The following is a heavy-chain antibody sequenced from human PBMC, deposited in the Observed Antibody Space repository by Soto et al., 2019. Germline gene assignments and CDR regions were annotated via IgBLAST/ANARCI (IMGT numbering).Heavy chain of an antibody. CDR3: ARGLVDNPHDFWSGYQNYYYMDV. D-gene: IGHD3-3*01. CDR1: GGSFSGYY. V-gene: IGHV4-34*01. Sequence: QVQLQQWGAGLLKPSETLSLTCAVYGGSFSGYYWSWIRQPPGKGLEWIGEINHSGSTNYNPSLKSRVTISVDTSKNQFSLKLSSVTAADTAVYYCARGLVDNPHDFWSGYQNYYYMDVWGKGTTVTVSS. CDR2: INHSGST. J-gene: IGHJ6*03.